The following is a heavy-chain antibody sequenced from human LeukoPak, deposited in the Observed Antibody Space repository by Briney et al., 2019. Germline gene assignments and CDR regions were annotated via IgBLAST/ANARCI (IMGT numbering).Heavy chain of an antibody. V-gene: IGHV4-30-4*08. D-gene: IGHD3-3*01. CDR1: GGSISSGDYY. J-gene: IGHJ5*02. CDR2: IYYSGST. CDR3: ARAPLRITIFGVGKAPFDP. Sequence: SETLSLTCTVSGGSISSGDYYWSWIRQPPGKGLEWIGYIYYSGSTYYNPSLKRRVTISVDTSKNQFSLKLSSVTAADTAVYYCARAPLRITIFGVGKAPFDPWGQGTLVTVSS.